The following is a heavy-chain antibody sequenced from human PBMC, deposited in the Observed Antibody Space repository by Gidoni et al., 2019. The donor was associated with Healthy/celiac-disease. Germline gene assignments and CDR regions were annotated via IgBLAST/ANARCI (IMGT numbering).Heavy chain of an antibody. CDR2: ISYDGSNK. J-gene: IGHJ6*02. CDR1: GFTFSSYG. Sequence: QVQLVESGGGVVQPGRSLRLSCAASGFTFSSYGMPWVRQAPGKGLEWVAVISYDGSNKYYADSVKGRFTISRDNSKNTLYLQMNSLRAEDTAVYYCAKDGGIAVARGDDTYGMDVWGQGTTVTVSS. D-gene: IGHD6-19*01. V-gene: IGHV3-30*18. CDR3: AKDGGIAVARGDDTYGMDV.